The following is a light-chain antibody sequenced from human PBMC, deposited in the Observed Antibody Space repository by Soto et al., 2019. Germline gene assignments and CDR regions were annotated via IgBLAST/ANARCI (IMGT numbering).Light chain of an antibody. CDR2: EVS. CDR1: SSDVGGYNF. Sequence: QSALTQPPSASGSPGQSVTISCTGTSSDVGGYNFVSWYQQHPGKAPKLMIYEVSKRPSGVPDRVSGSRSGNTAALTVSGLKAEDEADYDCSSYAGGNNWVFGGGTKLTVL. CDR3: SSYAGGNNWV. J-gene: IGLJ3*02. V-gene: IGLV2-8*01.